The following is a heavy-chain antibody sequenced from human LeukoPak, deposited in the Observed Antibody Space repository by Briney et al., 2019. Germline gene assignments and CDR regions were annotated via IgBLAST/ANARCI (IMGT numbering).Heavy chain of an antibody. CDR2: IYYSGST. CDR1: GGSISSSSYY. Sequence: SETLSLTCTVSGGSISSSSYYWGWIRQPPGKGVEWIGSIYYSGSTYYNPSLKSRVTISVDTSKNQFSLKLSSVTAADTAVYYCARLTYYYGSDWGQGTLVTVSS. V-gene: IGHV4-39*01. CDR3: ARLTYYYGSD. J-gene: IGHJ4*02. D-gene: IGHD3-10*01.